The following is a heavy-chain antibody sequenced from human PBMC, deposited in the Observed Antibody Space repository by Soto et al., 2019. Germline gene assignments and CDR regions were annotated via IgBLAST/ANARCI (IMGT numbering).Heavy chain of an antibody. CDR1: GYTFTSYT. D-gene: IGHD4-17*01. V-gene: IGHV1-3*01. CDR2: IDAGNGDI. J-gene: IGHJ4*02. CDR3: AREGRYGEYCEY. Sequence: QVQFVQSGAEVKKPEASVKVSCKASGYTFTSYTIHWVRQAPGQRLEWMGWIDAGNGDIKYSQKFQGRVASTRDTSARTAYMELSSLRSEDTAVYYCAREGRYGEYCEYWGQGTLVTVSS.